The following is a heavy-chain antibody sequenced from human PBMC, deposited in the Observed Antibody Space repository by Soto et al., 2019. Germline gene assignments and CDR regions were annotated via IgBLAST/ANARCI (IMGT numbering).Heavy chain of an antibody. J-gene: IGHJ4*02. CDR3: ARDLVVVPAAKGDYYFDY. CDR1: GGTFSSYT. CDR2: IIPILGIA. V-gene: IGHV1-69*04. D-gene: IGHD2-2*01. Sequence: ASVKVSCKASGGTFSSYTISWVRQAPGQGLEWMGRIIPILGIANYAQKFQGRVTITADKSTSTAYMELSSLRSEDTAVYYCARDLVVVPAAKGDYYFDYWGQGTLVTVSS.